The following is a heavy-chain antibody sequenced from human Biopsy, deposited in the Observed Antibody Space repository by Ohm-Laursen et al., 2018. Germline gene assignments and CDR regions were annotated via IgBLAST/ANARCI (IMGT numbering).Heavy chain of an antibody. CDR3: AKDWTSQYYYDSMDDY. J-gene: IGHJ4*02. CDR2: IRGSGDST. V-gene: IGHV3-23*01. CDR1: GFTFSSYD. Sequence: GSLRLSCTASGFTFSSYDMSWVRQAPGKGLEWVSSIRGSGDSTNYAASVKGRFTISRDNSKNTLYLQMNSLRVEDTAVYYCAKDWTSQYYYDSMDDYWGQGTLVTVSS. D-gene: IGHD3-22*01.